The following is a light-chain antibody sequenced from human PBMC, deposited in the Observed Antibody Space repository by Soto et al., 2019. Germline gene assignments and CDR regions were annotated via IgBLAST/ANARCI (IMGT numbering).Light chain of an antibody. CDR3: QQYHNQLLT. V-gene: IGKV1-33*01. CDR1: QDIGHY. J-gene: IGKJ4*01. Sequence: DIQMTQSPSSLSASVGDRVTITCQASQDIGHYLNWYQQKPGKAPKLLIYDTSSLELGVPSRFSGTRCGTDFTFIISSLQPEDIATYYCQQYHNQLLTVGGGTQVEIK. CDR2: DTS.